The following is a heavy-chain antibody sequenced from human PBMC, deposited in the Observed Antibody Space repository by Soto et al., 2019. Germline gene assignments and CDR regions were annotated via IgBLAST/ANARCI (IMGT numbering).Heavy chain of an antibody. CDR2: IYPGDSDT. J-gene: IGHJ5*02. CDR1: GYSFTSYW. Sequence: GESLKISCKGSGYSFTSYWIGWVRQMPGKGLEWMGIIYPGDSDTRYSPSFQGQVTISADKSISTAYLQWSSLKASDTAMYYCATARHLYCSGGSCYSESWFDPWGQGTLVTVSS. CDR3: ATARHLYCSGGSCYSESWFDP. D-gene: IGHD2-15*01. V-gene: IGHV5-51*01.